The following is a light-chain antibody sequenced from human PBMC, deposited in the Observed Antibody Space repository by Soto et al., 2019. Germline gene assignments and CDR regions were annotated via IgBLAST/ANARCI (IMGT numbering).Light chain of an antibody. J-gene: IGKJ3*01. V-gene: IGKV3-20*01. CDR2: SAS. CDR1: QSLHSNF. CDR3: HHSGSSPLT. Sequence: EIVLTQFPATLSLSPGERATLSCRASQSLHSNFLVWYQQKPGQAPRLLISSASRRATGIPDRFSGSGSGTDFTLTISRLEPEDFAVYYCHHSGSSPLTFGAGTKV.